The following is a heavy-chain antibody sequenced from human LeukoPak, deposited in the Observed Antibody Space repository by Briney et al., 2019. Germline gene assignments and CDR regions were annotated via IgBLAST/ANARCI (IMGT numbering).Heavy chain of an antibody. Sequence: QTGGSLRLPCVVSGFPFSNNPMNWVRQAPGKGLEWVPYISTAITTTYYAESVKGRFTISRDNAKNSLYLQMNSLRVEDTAVYYCARDGGKGYEIDYWGQGTLVTVSS. CDR2: ISTAITTT. CDR1: GFPFSNNP. CDR3: ARDGGKGYEIDY. V-gene: IGHV3-48*01. D-gene: IGHD2-2*01. J-gene: IGHJ4*02.